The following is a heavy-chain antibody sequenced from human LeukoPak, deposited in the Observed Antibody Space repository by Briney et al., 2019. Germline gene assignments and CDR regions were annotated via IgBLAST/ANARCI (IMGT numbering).Heavy chain of an antibody. Sequence: GALRLSCAASGFTLSSYWMSWVRQAPGKGLEWVANIKQDGSEKYYVDSVKGRFTISRDNAKNSLSLQMNSLRAEDTAVYYCARGYYGMDVWGQGTMVTVSS. CDR1: GFTLSSYW. V-gene: IGHV3-7*01. CDR3: ARGYYGMDV. CDR2: IKQDGSEK. J-gene: IGHJ6*02.